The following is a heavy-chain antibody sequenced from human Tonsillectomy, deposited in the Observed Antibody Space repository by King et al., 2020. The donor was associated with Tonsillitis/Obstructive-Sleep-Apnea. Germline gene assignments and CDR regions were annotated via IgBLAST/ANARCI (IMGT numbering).Heavy chain of an antibody. Sequence: VQLVESGGGLVQPGGSLRLSCAASGFTFSSYAMTWVRQPPGKGLEWVSTITGSAGSTYYADSVKGRFTISRDNSKNTLYLQMNSLRAEDTAVYYCAQTVRPVNYYYYYMDVWGKGTTVTVSS. CDR2: ITGSAGST. D-gene: IGHD3-10*01. V-gene: IGHV3-23*04. CDR1: GFTFSSYA. CDR3: AQTVRPVNYYYYYMDV. J-gene: IGHJ6*03.